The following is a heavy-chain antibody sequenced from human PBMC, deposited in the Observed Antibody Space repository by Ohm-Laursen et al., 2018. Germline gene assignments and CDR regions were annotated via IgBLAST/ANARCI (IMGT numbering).Heavy chain of an antibody. CDR1: GFTFGTYS. J-gene: IGHJ4*02. V-gene: IGHV3-21*01. Sequence: SLRLSCTASGFTFGTYSMNWVRQAPGKGLEWVSSIGSSSTDIYYADSVKGRFTISRDNAKNSLYLQMNSLRADDTAIYYCADTGYWGQGTLVTVSS. CDR3: ADTGY. CDR2: IGSSSTDI. D-gene: IGHD1-1*01.